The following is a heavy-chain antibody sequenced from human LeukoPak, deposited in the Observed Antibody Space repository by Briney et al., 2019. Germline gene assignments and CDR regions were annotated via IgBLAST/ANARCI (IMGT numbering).Heavy chain of an antibody. D-gene: IGHD3-10*01. CDR3: ARDHGSGRGYFDY. V-gene: IGHV1-2*02. Sequence: ASVKVSCKASGYTFIAYYIHWVRQAPGQGLEWMGWINPNSGGTNYAQKFQGRVTMTRDTSISTTYMELSRLRSDDTAVYYCARDHGSGRGYFDYWGQGTLVTVSS. CDR2: INPNSGGT. CDR1: GYTFIAYY. J-gene: IGHJ4*02.